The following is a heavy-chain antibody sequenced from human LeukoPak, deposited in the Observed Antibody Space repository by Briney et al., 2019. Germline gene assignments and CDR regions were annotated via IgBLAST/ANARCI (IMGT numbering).Heavy chain of an antibody. CDR2: INPNSGGT. V-gene: IGHV1-2*02. CDR1: GYTFTGYY. CDR3: ARAEYDFWSGYYPGVDYYYMDV. D-gene: IGHD3-3*01. Sequence: ASVKVSCKASGYTFTGYYMHWVRQAPGQELEWMGWINPNSGGTNYAQKFQGRVTMTRDTSISTAYMELSRLRSDDTAVYYCARAEYDFWSGYYPGVDYYYMDVWGKGTTVTVSS. J-gene: IGHJ6*03.